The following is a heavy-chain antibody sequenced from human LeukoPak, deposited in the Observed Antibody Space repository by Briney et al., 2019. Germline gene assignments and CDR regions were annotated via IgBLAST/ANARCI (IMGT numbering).Heavy chain of an antibody. CDR2: ISGSGGST. D-gene: IGHD4-17*01. CDR3: AKADYGDYEGICFDY. V-gene: IGHV3-23*01. Sequence: GGSLRLSCAASGFTFSSYAMSWVRQAPGKGLERVSAISGSGGSTYYADSVKGRFTISRDNSKNTLYLQVNSLRAEDTAVYYCAKADYGDYEGICFDYWGQGTLVTVSS. CDR1: GFTFSSYA. J-gene: IGHJ4*02.